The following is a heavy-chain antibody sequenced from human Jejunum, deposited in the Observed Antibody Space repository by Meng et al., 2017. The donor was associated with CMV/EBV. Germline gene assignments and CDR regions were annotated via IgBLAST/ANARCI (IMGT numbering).Heavy chain of an antibody. CDR1: GFALSTSGVG. CDR3: AHTSGYSSGWADY. D-gene: IGHD6-19*01. J-gene: IGHJ4*02. CDR2: TYWDDHQ. Sequence: TLKQSCPPPVKPTQTLPLTCTFSGFALSTSGVGVGWIRQPPGKALEWLGLTYWDDHQRYNPSLQSRLTITKDASKNQVVLTMTNMDPVDTATYYCAHTSGYSSGWADYWGQGTLVTVSS. V-gene: IGHV2-5*02.